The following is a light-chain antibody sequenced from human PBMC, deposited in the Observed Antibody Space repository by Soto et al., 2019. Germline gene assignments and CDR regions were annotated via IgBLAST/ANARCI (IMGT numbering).Light chain of an antibody. CDR1: QSLLHSNGYNY. J-gene: IGKJ4*01. CDR2: LGS. Sequence: DIVMIQSPLALPVTPGEPASISCRSSQSLLHSNGYNYLDWYLQQPGQSPQLLIFLGSNRASGVPDRFSGSGSGTDFTLIISRAEAGDVGIYYCMQSLQAPQLTFGGGTRVEIK. V-gene: IGKV2-28*01. CDR3: MQSLQAPQLT.